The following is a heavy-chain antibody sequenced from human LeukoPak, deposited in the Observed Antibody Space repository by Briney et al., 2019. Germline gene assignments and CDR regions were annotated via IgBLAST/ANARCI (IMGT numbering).Heavy chain of an antibody. CDR2: IYPADSDI. D-gene: IGHD2-15*01. CDR3: ARQEYCSGASCYTWFDP. V-gene: IGHV5-51*01. J-gene: IGHJ5*02. CDR1: GYSINNYW. Sequence: GESLKISCKGSGYSINNYWIAWVRQMPGKGLEWMGIIYPADSDIRYSPSFQGQVAISADKSISTAYLQWNSLKASDTAMYYCARQEYCSGASCYTWFDPWGQGTLVTVSS.